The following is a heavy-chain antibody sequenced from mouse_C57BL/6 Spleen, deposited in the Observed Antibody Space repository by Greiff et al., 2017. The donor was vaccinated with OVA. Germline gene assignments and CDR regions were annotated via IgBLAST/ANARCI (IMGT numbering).Heavy chain of an antibody. J-gene: IGHJ4*01. CDR1: GYTFTSYW. D-gene: IGHD6-2*01. V-gene: IGHV1-61*01. CDR3: ARRGYLYYYAMDY. CDR2: IYPSDSET. Sequence: QVQLKESGAELVRPGSSVKLSCKASGYTFTSYWMDWVKQRPGQGLEWIGNIYPSDSETHYNQKFKDKATLTVDKSSSTAYMQLSSLTSEDSAVYYCARRGYLYYYAMDYWGQGTSVTVSS.